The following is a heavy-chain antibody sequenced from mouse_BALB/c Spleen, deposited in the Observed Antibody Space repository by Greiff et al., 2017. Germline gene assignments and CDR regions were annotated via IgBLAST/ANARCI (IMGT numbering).Heavy chain of an antibody. V-gene: IGHV1-4*02. J-gene: IGHJ4*01. Sequence: VKLMESAAELARPGASVKMSCKASGYTFTSYTMHWVKQRPGQGLEWIGYINPSSGYTEYNQKFKDKTTLTADKSSSTAYMQLSSLTSEDSAVYYCAGGAMDYWGQGTSVTVSS. CDR2: INPSSGYT. CDR3: AGGAMDY. CDR1: GYTFTSYT.